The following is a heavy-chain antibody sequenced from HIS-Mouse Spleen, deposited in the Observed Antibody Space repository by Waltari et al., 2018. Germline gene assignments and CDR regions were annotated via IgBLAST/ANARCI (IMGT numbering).Heavy chain of an antibody. CDR3: ARRLLTGDAFDI. CDR2: ISSSSSYI. Sequence: VQLVESGGGVVQPGRSLSLSCAASGFTLSSYGMHWVRQAPGKGLEWVSSISSSSSYIYYADSVKGRFTISRDNAKNSLYLQMNSLRAEDTAVYYCARRLLTGDAFDIWGQGSMVTVSS. CDR1: GFTLSSYG. J-gene: IGHJ3*02. D-gene: IGHD7-27*01. V-gene: IGHV3-21*01.